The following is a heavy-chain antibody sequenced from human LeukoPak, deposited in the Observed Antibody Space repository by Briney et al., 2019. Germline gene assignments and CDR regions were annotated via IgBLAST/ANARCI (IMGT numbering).Heavy chain of an antibody. D-gene: IGHD6-13*01. CDR3: ARAQYSSSWPNYYYYRTDV. CDR2: IYYIGTT. V-gene: IGHV4-59*01. CDR1: GVSISRYY. Sequence: PPETLSLTCTLSGVSISRYYWSSIRQPPGKGLEWSGYIYYIGTTNYNPSLKSRVTISVDTSKNQYTLKLSSVTAADTAVYYCARAQYSSSWPNYYYYRTDVWGQGTTVTVSS. J-gene: IGHJ6*02.